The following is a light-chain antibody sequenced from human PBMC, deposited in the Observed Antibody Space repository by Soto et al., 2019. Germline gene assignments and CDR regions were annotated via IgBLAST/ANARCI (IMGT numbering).Light chain of an antibody. CDR1: SADVGTSNF. J-gene: IGLJ1*01. V-gene: IGLV2-14*03. CDR3: SLYTRGQLYV. CDR2: DVA. Sequence: QSVLTQPASVSGSPGQSITISCTGISADVGTSNFVSWYQHHPGKAPRLILYDVANRPSGVYNRFSCSKSGATASLPISGLQADDEADYYCSLYTRGQLYVFGTGTKVTVL.